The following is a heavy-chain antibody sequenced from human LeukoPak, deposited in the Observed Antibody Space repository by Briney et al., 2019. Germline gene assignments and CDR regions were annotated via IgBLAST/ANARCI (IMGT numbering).Heavy chain of an antibody. J-gene: IGHJ4*02. CDR2: ISTGGSST. V-gene: IGHV3-23*01. Sequence: GGSLSFSGAASGFTFSSFPMSWVRQAQGKGRKWVSTISTGGSSTYYADAVKDRFTISRDNSENTLYLQMNSLTAEDTAMYFCAKDATVYSSGGGYFDYWGQGAQVTVSS. CDR3: AKDATVYSSGGGYFDY. CDR1: GFTFSSFP. D-gene: IGHD6-19*01.